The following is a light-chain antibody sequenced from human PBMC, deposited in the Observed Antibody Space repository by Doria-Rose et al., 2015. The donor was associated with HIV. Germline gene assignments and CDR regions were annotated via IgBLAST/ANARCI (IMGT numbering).Light chain of an antibody. CDR2: DVS. V-gene: IGLV2-14*03. J-gene: IGLJ1*01. CDR3: SSYSTNNTPG. CDR1: SSDISAYNY. Sequence: QPVLTQSASVSGSPGQSITISCTGTSSDISAYNYVSWYQHHPGKAPKLMIYDVSKRPSGVSNRFSGSKFGNTASLTISGLLAEDEADYYCSSYSTNNTPGFGSGTKVTVL.